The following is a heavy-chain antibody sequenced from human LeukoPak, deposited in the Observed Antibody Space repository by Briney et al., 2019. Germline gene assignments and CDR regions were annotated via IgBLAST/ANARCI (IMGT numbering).Heavy chain of an antibody. J-gene: IGHJ5*02. Sequence: SETLSLTCTVSGGSISSSSYYWGWIRQPPGKGLEWIGSIYYSGSTYYNPSLKSRVTISVDTSKNQFSLKLSSVTAADTAVYYCARAFTFHWFDPWGQGTLVTVSS. D-gene: IGHD3-16*01. CDR1: GGSISSSSYY. CDR3: ARAFTFHWFDP. V-gene: IGHV4-39*01. CDR2: IYYSGST.